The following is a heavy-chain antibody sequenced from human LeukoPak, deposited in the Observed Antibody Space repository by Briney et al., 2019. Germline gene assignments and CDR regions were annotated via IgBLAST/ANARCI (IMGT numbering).Heavy chain of an antibody. Sequence: PSETLSLTCAVSGGSISSGGYSLSWIRQPPGKGLEWIGYIYHSGSTYYNPSLKSRVTISVDRSKNQFSLKLSSVTAADTAVYYCARGAPWDPPDYWGQGTLVTVSS. CDR2: IYHSGST. D-gene: IGHD1-26*01. J-gene: IGHJ4*02. CDR3: ARGAPWDPPDY. V-gene: IGHV4-30-2*01. CDR1: GGSISSGGYS.